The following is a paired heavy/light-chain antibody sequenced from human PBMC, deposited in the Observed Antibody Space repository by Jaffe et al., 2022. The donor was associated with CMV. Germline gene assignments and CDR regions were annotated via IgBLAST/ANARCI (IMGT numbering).Heavy chain of an antibody. CDR1: GFTFSSYA. D-gene: IGHD3-3*01. V-gene: IGHV3-23*01. CDR2: ISGSGGST. J-gene: IGHJ4*02. Sequence: EVQLLESGGGLVQPGGSLRLSCAASGFTFSSYAMSWVRQAPGKGLEWVSAISGSGGSTYYADSVKGRFTISRDNSKNTLYLQMNSLRAEDSAVYYCAKAHSPEENTIFGVVIMNYFDYWGQGTLVTVSS. CDR3: AKAHSPEENTIFGVVIMNYFDY.
Light chain of an antibody. CDR1: QSVLYSSNNKNY. CDR3: QQYYSTPFLT. J-gene: IGKJ4*01. CDR2: WAS. V-gene: IGKV4-1*01. Sequence: DIVMTQSPDSLAVSLGERATINCKSSQSVLYSSNNKNYLAWYQQKPGQPPKLLIYWASTRESGVPDRFSGSGSGTDFTLTISSLQAEDVAVYYCQQYYSTPFLTFGGGTKVEIK.